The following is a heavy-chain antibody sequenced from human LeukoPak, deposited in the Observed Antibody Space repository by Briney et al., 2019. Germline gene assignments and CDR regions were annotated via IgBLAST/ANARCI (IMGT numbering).Heavy chain of an antibody. J-gene: IGHJ4*02. CDR3: ARSGNTMVRGDIGDY. CDR1: GFSLSTSGVG. CDR2: IYWDDDK. D-gene: IGHD3-10*01. Sequence: ESGPTLVKPTQTPTLTCTFSGFSLSTSGVGVGWIRQPPGKALEWLALIYWDDDKRYSPSLKSRLTITKDTSKNQVVLTMTNMDPVDTATYYCARSGNTMVRGDIGDYWGQGTLVTVSS. V-gene: IGHV2-5*02.